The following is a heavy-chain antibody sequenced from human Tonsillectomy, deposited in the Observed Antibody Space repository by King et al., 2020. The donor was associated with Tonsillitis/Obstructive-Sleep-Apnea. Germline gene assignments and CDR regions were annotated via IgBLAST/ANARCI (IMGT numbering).Heavy chain of an antibody. J-gene: IGHJ4*02. CDR2: IDYSGST. D-gene: IGHD6-13*01. Sequence: QLQESGPGLVKPSETLSLTCTVSGGSISSYYWSWIRQPPGKGLEWIGYIDYSGSTNYNPSLESRVTISVDTSKNQFSLRLSSVTAADTAVYYCARLSSSWYYFDFWGQGTLVTVSS. CDR1: GGSISSYY. CDR3: ARLSSSWYYFDF. V-gene: IGHV4-59*01.